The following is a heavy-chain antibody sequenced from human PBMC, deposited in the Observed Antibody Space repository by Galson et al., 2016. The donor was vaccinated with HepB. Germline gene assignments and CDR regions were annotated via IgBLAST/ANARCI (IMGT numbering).Heavy chain of an antibody. CDR3: AKHGDNWGSYFDY. CDR2: ISGSGGST. CDR1: GFTFRSYA. V-gene: IGHV3-23*01. J-gene: IGHJ4*02. D-gene: IGHD4-23*01. Sequence: SLRLSCAASGFTFRSYAMSWVRQGPGKGLECVSAISGSGGSTYYADSVKARFTISRDNSKNTLFLQMDSLRVEDTAVYYCAKHGDNWGSYFDYWGQETLVTVSS.